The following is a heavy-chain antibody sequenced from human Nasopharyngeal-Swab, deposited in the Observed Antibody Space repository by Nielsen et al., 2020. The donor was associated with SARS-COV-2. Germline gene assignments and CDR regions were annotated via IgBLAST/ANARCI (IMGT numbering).Heavy chain of an antibody. CDR2: ISGSGGST. Sequence: GEPLKISCAASGFTFSSYAMNWVRQAPGKGLEWVSAISGSGGSTYYADSMKGRFTISRDNSKNTLYLQMNSLRAGDTAVYYCARANTYYFQSGGSSHFDYWGQGTLVTVSS. CDR1: GFTFSSYA. J-gene: IGHJ4*02. CDR3: ARANTYYFQSGGSSHFDY. V-gene: IGHV3-23*01. D-gene: IGHD3-22*01.